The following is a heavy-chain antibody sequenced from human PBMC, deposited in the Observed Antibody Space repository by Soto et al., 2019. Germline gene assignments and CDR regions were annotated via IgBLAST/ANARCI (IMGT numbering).Heavy chain of an antibody. CDR3: AHRLKGHGMEV. CDR1: GFSLTTGGVG. CDR2: LYWNTEK. V-gene: IGHV2-5*01. J-gene: IGHJ6*02. Sequence: ITLKESGPTLVKPTQTLTLTCTFSGFSLTTGGVGVGWFRQPPGKALEWLEDLYWNTEKNHSQSLMGRLIIAKDTCRDQVFLTVTNVDPTDTATCYCAHRLKGHGMEVWGQGTTVTVSS. D-gene: IGHD3-16*01.